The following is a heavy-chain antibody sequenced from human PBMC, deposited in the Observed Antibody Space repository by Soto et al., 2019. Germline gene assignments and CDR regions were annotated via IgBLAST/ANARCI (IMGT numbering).Heavy chain of an antibody. Sequence: GASVKVSCKASGYTFTSYGISWVRQAPGQGLEWMGWISTYNGNTKYAQKLQGRVTMTTDTSTSTAYMELRSLRSDDTAVFYCATDIVRGVGSDYWGQGTLVTVSS. CDR3: ATDIVRGVGSDY. J-gene: IGHJ4*02. CDR1: GYTFTSYG. D-gene: IGHD3-10*01. CDR2: ISTYNGNT. V-gene: IGHV1-18*01.